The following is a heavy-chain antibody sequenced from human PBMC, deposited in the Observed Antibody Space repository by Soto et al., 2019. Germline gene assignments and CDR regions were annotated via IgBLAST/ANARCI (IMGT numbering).Heavy chain of an antibody. D-gene: IGHD2-8*01. J-gene: IGHJ2*01. Sequence: QIQVVQSEVEVKRPGASVRISCKASGYTLDNHAITWVRQAPGQGLEWMGWIGALLYNDATNYARKFQGRLTRARDTSPNTVYMDLGSLRSDDTAVYYCARGTKGAGGWYFELWGRGTLVVVSS. V-gene: IGHV1-18*01. CDR2: IGALLYNDAT. CDR3: ARGTKGAGGWYFEL. CDR1: GYTLDNHA.